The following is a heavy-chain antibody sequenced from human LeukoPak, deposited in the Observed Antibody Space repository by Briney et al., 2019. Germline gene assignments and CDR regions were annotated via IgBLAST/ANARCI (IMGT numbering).Heavy chain of an antibody. D-gene: IGHD3-22*01. V-gene: IGHV1-2*02. J-gene: IGHJ4*02. CDR1: GYTFTVYY. CDR2: INPNSGGT. CDR3: ARVKVTMSLDY. Sequence: ASVTVSCKASGYTFTVYYMHWVRQAPGQGLEWMGWINPNSGGTNYAQKFQGRVTMTRDTSISTAYMELSRMRSDDTAVYYCARVKVTMSLDYWGQGTLVTVSS.